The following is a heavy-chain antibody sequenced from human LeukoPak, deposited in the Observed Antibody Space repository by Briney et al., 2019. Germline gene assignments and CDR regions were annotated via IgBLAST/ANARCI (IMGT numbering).Heavy chain of an antibody. J-gene: IGHJ4*02. Sequence: GGSLRLSCTASGFTFGDYAMSWFRQAPGKGLEWVGFIRSKAYGGTTEYAASVKGRFTISRDDSKSIAYLQMNSLKTEDTAVYYCTRGNLHYCSSTSCYTAGDYWGQGTLVTVSS. CDR1: GFTFGDYA. CDR2: IRSKAYGGTT. CDR3: TRGNLHYCSSTSCYTAGDY. V-gene: IGHV3-49*03. D-gene: IGHD2-2*02.